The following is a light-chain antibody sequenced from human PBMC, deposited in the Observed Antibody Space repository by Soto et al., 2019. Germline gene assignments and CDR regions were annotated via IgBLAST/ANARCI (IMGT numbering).Light chain of an antibody. CDR1: QSVGSN. CDR3: QQRGTWPPLFT. CDR2: DAS. Sequence: EIVLTQSPATLSLSPGEIATLSCRASQSVGSNFAWYQQKPGQAPRLLIYDASKRATGIPARFSGSGSGTDFTLTISSLEPEDFAVYYCQQRGTWPPLFTFGPGTKVDIK. J-gene: IGKJ3*01. V-gene: IGKV3-11*01.